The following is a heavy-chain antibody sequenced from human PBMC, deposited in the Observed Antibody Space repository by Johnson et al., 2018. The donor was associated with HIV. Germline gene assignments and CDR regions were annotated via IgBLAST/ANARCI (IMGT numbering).Heavy chain of an antibody. D-gene: IGHD6-19*01. Sequence: QEQLVESGGGLVQPGASLRLSCAASGFTFRNFWMNWVRQAPGKGLVWVAVISYDGSNKYYADSVKGRFTISRDNSKNTLYLHMSSLSAEDTALYYCARDSFIAVTLSDAFDIWGQGTVVTVSS. V-gene: IGHV3-30*03. CDR1: GFTFRNFW. CDR3: ARDSFIAVTLSDAFDI. CDR2: ISYDGSNK. J-gene: IGHJ3*02.